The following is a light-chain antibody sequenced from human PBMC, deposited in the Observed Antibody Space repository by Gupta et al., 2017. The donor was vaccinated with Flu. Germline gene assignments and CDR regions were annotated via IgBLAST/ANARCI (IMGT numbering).Light chain of an antibody. Sequence: DIQMTQSTASLSASVADIVTITCRTSQNIRTFLNWYQQKPGKAPNHLIYTASSLHIGVPSRFSGSGSGTEFTLTISTLQPEDFVMYYFQQTYTTPATFGQGTKVEIK. CDR3: QQTYTTPAT. V-gene: IGKV1-39*01. CDR1: QNIRTF. J-gene: IGKJ1*01. CDR2: TAS.